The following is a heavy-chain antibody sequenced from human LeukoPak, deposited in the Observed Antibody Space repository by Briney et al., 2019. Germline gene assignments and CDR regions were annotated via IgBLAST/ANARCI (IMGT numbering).Heavy chain of an antibody. J-gene: IGHJ4*02. CDR3: GRGHPVVPAAIPDY. D-gene: IGHD2-2*02. CDR2: IIPIFGTA. Sequence: SVKVSCKASGGTFSSYAISWVRQAPGQGLEWMGGIIPIFGTANYAQKFQGRVTMARDTSISTVYKELTRLRSDDTAVYYCGRGHPVVPAAIPDYWGQGTLVTVSS. CDR1: GGTFSSYA. V-gene: IGHV1-69*05.